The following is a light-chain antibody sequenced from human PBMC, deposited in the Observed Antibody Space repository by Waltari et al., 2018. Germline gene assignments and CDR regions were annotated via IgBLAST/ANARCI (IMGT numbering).Light chain of an antibody. CDR2: GKE. J-gene: IGLJ3*02. Sequence: SSELTQGPDVSVALGQTVKITCQGDSLRTSYASWYQVKTGQAPVLVLFGKEKRPSGIPDRISGYSSGTTSSLTITGAQAEDEADYYCHSRKGRDNQVVFGGGTKLTVL. CDR1: SLRTSY. CDR3: HSRKGRDNQVV. V-gene: IGLV3-19*01.